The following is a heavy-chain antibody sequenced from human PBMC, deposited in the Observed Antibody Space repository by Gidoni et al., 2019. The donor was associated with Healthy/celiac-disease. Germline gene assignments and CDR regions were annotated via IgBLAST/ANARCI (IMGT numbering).Heavy chain of an antibody. CDR1: GFPFSSYA. J-gene: IGHJ4*02. Sequence: QVQLVESGGGVVQPGRSMSLSCAAPGFPFSSYAMHWVRQAPGKGLEWVAVISYDGSNKYYADSVKGRFTISRDNSKNTLYLQMNSLRAEDTAVYYCARDDGEGVGIRYWGQGTLVTVSS. CDR2: ISYDGSNK. V-gene: IGHV3-30*01. CDR3: ARDDGEGVGIRY. D-gene: IGHD7-27*01.